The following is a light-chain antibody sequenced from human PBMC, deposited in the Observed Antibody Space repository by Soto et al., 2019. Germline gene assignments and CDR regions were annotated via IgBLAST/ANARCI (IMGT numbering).Light chain of an antibody. V-gene: IGKV1-39*01. J-gene: IGKJ1*01. Sequence: DIQMTQSPSSLSASVGDRVTIACRASQSISNYLNWYQQKQGKAPKLLIYAASTLQSGVPSRFSGSGSGTDFTLTISSLQPEDFATYSCQQSYNTPTFGQGTKVEIK. CDR3: QQSYNTPT. CDR2: AAS. CDR1: QSISNY.